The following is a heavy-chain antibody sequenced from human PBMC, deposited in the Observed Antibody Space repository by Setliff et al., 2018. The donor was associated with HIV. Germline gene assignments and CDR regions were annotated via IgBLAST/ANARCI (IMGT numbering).Heavy chain of an antibody. CDR3: AKVRDGSIPGFHH. V-gene: IGHV3-74*01. CDR2: IQTGGSDP. Sequence: PWGSLRLSCAPSGFTFNDYWMHWVRQAPGKGPEWVSYIQTGGSDPRYADSVKGRFPISRDNAKRTVYLQMNSLRGDDTAVYCCAKVRDGSIPGFHHWGQGTLVTVSS. J-gene: IGHJ1*01. CDR1: GFTFNDYW. D-gene: IGHD6-13*01.